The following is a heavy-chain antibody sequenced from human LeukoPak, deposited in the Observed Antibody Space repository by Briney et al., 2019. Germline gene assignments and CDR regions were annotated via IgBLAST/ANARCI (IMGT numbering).Heavy chain of an antibody. CDR2: ISAYNGNT. CDR3: ARDRDY. J-gene: IGHJ4*02. V-gene: IGHV1-18*01. Sequence: ASVKVSCKASGYTFTSYGISWVRQAPGQGLEWMGWISAYNGNTNYAQKLQGRVTITRNTSISTAYMELSSLRSEDTAVYYCARDRDYWGQGTLVTVSS. CDR1: GYTFTSYG.